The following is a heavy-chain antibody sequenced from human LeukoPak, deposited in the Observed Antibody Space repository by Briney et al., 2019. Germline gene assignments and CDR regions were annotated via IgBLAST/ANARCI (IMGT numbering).Heavy chain of an antibody. CDR1: GFTFSSYA. D-gene: IGHD6-19*01. V-gene: IGHV3-23*01. CDR2: ISGSGGST. J-gene: IGHJ3*02. CDR3: AKDLLAVAGFDAFDI. Sequence: PGGSLRLSWAASGFTFSSYAMSWVRQAPGKGLEWVSAISGSGGSTYYADPVKGRFTISRDNSKNTLYLQMNSLRAEDTAVYYCAKDLLAVAGFDAFDIWGQGTMVTVSS.